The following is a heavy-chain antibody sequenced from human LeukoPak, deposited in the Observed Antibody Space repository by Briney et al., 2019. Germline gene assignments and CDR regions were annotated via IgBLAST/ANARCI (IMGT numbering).Heavy chain of an antibody. CDR2: ISAYNGNT. J-gene: IGHJ4*02. V-gene: IGHV1-18*01. CDR1: GYTFTSYG. CDR3: ARDRSGIPFLRTNQYDY. Sequence: VASVKVSCKASGYTFTSYGISWVRQAPGQGLEWMGWISAYNGNTNYAQTLQGRVTMTTDTSTSTAYMELRSLRSDDTAVYYCARDRSGIPFLRTNQYDYWGQGTLVTVSS. D-gene: IGHD1-1*01.